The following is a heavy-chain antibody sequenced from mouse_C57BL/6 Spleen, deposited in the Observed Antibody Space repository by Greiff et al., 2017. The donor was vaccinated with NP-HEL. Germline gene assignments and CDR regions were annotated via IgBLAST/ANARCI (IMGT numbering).Heavy chain of an antibody. CDR2: IDPETGGT. V-gene: IGHV1-15*01. D-gene: IGHD1-1*01. Sequence: QVQLKQSGAELVRPGASVTLSCKASGYTFTDYEMHWVKQTPVHGLEWIGAIDPETGGTAYNQKFKGKAILTADKSSSTAYMELRSLTSEDSAVYYCTRRLYYGSTYFDYWGQGTTLTVSS. CDR1: GYTFTDYE. J-gene: IGHJ2*01. CDR3: TRRLYYGSTYFDY.